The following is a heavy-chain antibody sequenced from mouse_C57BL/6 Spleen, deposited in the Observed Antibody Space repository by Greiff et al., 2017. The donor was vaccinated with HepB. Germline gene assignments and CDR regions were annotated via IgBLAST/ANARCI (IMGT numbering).Heavy chain of an antibody. V-gene: IGHV1-15*01. CDR1: GYTFTDYE. CDR3: TNNWGYFDY. Sequence: QVQLQQSGAELVRPGASVTLSCKASGYTFTDYEMHWVKQTPVHGLEWIGAIDPETGGTAYNQKFKGKAILTADKSSSTAYMELRSLTSEDSAVYYCTNNWGYFDYWGQGTTLTVSS. J-gene: IGHJ2*01. D-gene: IGHD4-1*01. CDR2: IDPETGGT.